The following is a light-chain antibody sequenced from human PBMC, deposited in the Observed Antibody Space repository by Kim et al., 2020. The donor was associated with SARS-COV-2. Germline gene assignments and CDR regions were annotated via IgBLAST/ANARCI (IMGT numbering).Light chain of an antibody. V-gene: IGLV2-8*01. Sequence: GQSVTIPCTGTSSDVGGYNSVSWYQQHPGKAPKLVIYEVTKRPSGVPDRFSGSKSGNTASLTVSGLQAEDEADYYCSSYGGSNNLVFGRGTQLTVL. CDR3: SSYGGSNNLV. CDR1: SSDVGGYNS. CDR2: EVT. J-gene: IGLJ3*02.